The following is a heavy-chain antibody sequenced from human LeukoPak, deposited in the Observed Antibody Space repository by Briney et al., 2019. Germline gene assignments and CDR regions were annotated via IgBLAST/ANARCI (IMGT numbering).Heavy chain of an antibody. CDR1: GFTFSSYG. Sequence: GGSLRLSCAASGFTFSSYGMHWVRQAPGKGLEWVAVISYDGSNKYYADSVKGRFTISRDNSKNTLYLQMNSLRAEDTAVYYCAKSRVRGVIITPFDYWGQGTLVTVSS. CDR2: ISYDGSNK. CDR3: AKSRVRGVIITPFDY. D-gene: IGHD3-10*01. V-gene: IGHV3-30*18. J-gene: IGHJ4*02.